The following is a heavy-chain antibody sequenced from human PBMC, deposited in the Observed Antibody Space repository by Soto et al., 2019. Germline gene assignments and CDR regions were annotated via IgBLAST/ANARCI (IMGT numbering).Heavy chain of an antibody. CDR3: ARDRSLSSSWYWGYYYYGMDV. CDR2: INHSGST. D-gene: IGHD6-13*01. CDR1: GGSFSGYY. V-gene: IGHV4-34*01. Sequence: PSETLSLTCAVYGGSFSGYYWSWIRQPPGKGLEWIGEINHSGSTNYNPSLKSRVTISVDTSKNQFSLKLSSVTVADTAVYYCARDRSLSSSWYWGYYYYGMDVWGQGTTVTVSS. J-gene: IGHJ6*02.